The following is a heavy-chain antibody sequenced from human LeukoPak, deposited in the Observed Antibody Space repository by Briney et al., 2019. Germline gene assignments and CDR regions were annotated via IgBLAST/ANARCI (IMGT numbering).Heavy chain of an antibody. CDR2: IYYSGST. Sequence: SETLSLTCTVSGGSISSYYWSWIRQPAGKGLEWIGSIYYSGSTYYNPSLKSRVTISVDTSKNQFSLKLSSVTAADTAVYYCAIAARRYYFDYWGQGTLVTVSS. V-gene: IGHV4-59*05. CDR3: AIAARRYYFDY. J-gene: IGHJ4*02. D-gene: IGHD6-6*01. CDR1: GGSISSYY.